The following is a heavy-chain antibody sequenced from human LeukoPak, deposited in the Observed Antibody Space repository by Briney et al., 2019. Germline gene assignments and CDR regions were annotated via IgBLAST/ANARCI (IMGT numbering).Heavy chain of an antibody. Sequence: ASVKVSCKASGYTFTGYYMHWVRQAPGQGLEWMGWINPNSGGTNYAQKFQGRVTMTRDTSISTAYMELRSLRSDDTDVYYCVGDCWGGGDCFDYWGQGTLVTVSS. CDR1: GYTFTGYY. CDR3: VGDCWGGGDCFDY. CDR2: INPNSGGT. V-gene: IGHV1-2*02. D-gene: IGHD2-21*01. J-gene: IGHJ4*02.